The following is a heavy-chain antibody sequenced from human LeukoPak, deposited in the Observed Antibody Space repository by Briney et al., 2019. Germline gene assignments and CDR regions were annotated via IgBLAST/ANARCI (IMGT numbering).Heavy chain of an antibody. CDR3: ATMVRGTHMYYFDY. V-gene: IGHV4-59*01. CDR1: GGSISSYY. J-gene: IGHJ4*02. Sequence: SETLSLTCTVSGGSISSYYWSWIRQPPGKGLEWIGYIYYTGSTHCNPSLKSRVTISVDTSKKQFSLKLSSVTAANTAVYYCATMVRGTHMYYFDYWGQGTLVTVSS. D-gene: IGHD3-10*01. CDR2: IYYTGST.